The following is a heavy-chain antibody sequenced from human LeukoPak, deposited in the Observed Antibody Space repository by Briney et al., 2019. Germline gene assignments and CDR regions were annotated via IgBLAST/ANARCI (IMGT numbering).Heavy chain of an antibody. CDR3: AGGLSWVTQTNYFDY. CDR1: GGSISSYY. CDR2: IYYSGST. V-gene: IGHV4-59*01. D-gene: IGHD2-21*02. J-gene: IGHJ4*02. Sequence: PSETLSLTCTVSGGSISSYYWSWIRQPPGKGLEWIGYIYYSGSTNYNPSLKSRVTISVDTSKNQFSLKLSSVTAADTAVYYCAGGLSWVTQTNYFDYWGQGTLVTVSS.